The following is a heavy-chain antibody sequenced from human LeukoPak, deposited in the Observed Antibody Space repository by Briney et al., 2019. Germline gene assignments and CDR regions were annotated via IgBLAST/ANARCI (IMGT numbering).Heavy chain of an antibody. D-gene: IGHD3-22*01. CDR1: GGSISSYY. CDR2: MYYSGST. CDR3: ARESYYDSRSLDY. V-gene: IGHV4-59*12. J-gene: IGHJ4*02. Sequence: SETLSLTCTVSGGSISSYYWSWIRQTPGKGLEWIGYMYYSGSTNYNPSLKSRVTISVDTSKNQFSLKLSSVTAADTAVYYCARESYYDSRSLDYWGQGTLVTVSS.